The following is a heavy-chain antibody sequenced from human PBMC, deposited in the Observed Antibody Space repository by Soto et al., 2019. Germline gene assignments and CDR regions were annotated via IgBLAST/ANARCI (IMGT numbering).Heavy chain of an antibody. V-gene: IGHV3-21*01. J-gene: IGHJ4*02. CDR3: ARDLSSHYMDTYY. Sequence: GGSLRLSCAASGFTFSSYSMNWVRQAPGKGLEWVSSISSSSSYIYYADSVKGRFTISRDNAKNSLYLQMNSLRAEDTAVYYCARDLSSHYMDTYYWGQGTLVTVGS. CDR1: GFTFSSYS. CDR2: ISSSSSYI. D-gene: IGHD3-3*01.